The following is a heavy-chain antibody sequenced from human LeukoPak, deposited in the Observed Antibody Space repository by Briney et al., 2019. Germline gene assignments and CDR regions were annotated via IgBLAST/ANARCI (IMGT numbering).Heavy chain of an antibody. CDR3: AGLTYDKRFDP. J-gene: IGHJ5*02. Sequence: PGGSLRLSCAASGFTFSSYEMNWVRQAPGKGLEWVSYISTSGSTIYYADSVRGRFTVSRDNAKRSLYLQMTSLRAEDTAVYYCAGLTYDKRFDPWGQGTVVTVSS. D-gene: IGHD3-9*01. V-gene: IGHV3-48*03. CDR2: ISTSGSTI. CDR1: GFTFSSYE.